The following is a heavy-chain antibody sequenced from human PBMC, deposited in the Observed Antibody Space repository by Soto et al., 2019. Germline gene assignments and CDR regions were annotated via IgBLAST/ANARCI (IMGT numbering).Heavy chain of an antibody. D-gene: IGHD2-15*01. CDR3: ARGEIVTATGRGNCFDV. CDR1: GVSISTSNW. V-gene: IGHV4-4*02. J-gene: IGHJ3*01. Sequence: HLRESGPRLVEPSGTLSLTCAVSGVSISTSNWWTWVRQPPGKGLEWIGEIYHTGSTNYKASLKSRLTISVDNSKNSFSLHLTSVTAADTAVYFCARGEIVTATGRGNCFDVWGQGTLVTVSS. CDR2: IYHTGST.